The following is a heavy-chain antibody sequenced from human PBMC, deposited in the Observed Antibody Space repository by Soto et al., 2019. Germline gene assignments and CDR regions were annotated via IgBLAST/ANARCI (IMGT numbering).Heavy chain of an antibody. CDR1: GGSISSGDYY. J-gene: IGHJ5*02. D-gene: IGHD4-17*01. CDR3: ARATDYLWFDP. CDR2: IYYSGST. V-gene: IGHV4-30-4*01. Sequence: KPSETLSLTCTVSGGSISSGDYYWSWIRQPPGKGLEWIGYIYYSGSTYYNPSLKSRVTISVDTSKNQFSLKLSSVTAADTAVYYCARATDYLWFDPWGQGTLVTVSS.